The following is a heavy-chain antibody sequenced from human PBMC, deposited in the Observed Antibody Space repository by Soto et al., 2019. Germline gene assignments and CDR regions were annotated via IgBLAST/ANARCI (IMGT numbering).Heavy chain of an antibody. CDR2: INHSGST. CDR3: ARHPMVYAGLSQPPRGNWFDP. D-gene: IGHD2-8*01. CDR1: GGSFSGYY. V-gene: IGHV4-34*01. J-gene: IGHJ5*02. Sequence: SETLSLTCAVYGGSFSGYYWSWIRQPPGKGLEWIGEINHSGSTNYNPSLKSRVTISVDTSKNQFSLKLSSVTAADTAVYYCARHPMVYAGLSQPPRGNWFDPWGQGTLVTVSS.